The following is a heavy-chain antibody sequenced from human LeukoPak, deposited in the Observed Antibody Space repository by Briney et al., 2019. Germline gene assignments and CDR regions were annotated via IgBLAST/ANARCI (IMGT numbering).Heavy chain of an antibody. CDR3: AKAIHSSSSGVVDY. V-gene: IGHV3-30*02. J-gene: IGHJ4*02. CDR1: GFIFSNYA. CDR2: IRYDGSNK. Sequence: PGGSLRLXCAASGFIFSNYAMHWVRQAPGKGLEWVTFIRYDGSNKYYAESVKGRFTISRDNSKNTLYLQMNSLRAEDTAVYYCAKAIHSSSSGVVDYRGQGTLVTVSS. D-gene: IGHD6-6*01.